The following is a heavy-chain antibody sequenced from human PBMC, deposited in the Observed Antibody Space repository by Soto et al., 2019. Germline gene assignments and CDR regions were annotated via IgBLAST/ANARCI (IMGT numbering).Heavy chain of an antibody. Sequence: PSETLSLTCTVSGYSISSGSYWGWIRQPPGKGLEWIGSIYHSGSTYDNPSLKSRVTISVDMSKNQFSLKLSSVTAADTAVYYCARLLYDSRGYYYFDYWGQGTLVTVSS. CDR1: GYSISSGSY. CDR3: ARLLYDSRGYYYFDY. D-gene: IGHD3-22*01. J-gene: IGHJ4*02. V-gene: IGHV4-38-2*02. CDR2: IYHSGST.